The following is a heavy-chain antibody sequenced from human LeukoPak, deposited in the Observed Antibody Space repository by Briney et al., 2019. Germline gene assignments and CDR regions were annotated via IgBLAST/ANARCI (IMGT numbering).Heavy chain of an antibody. Sequence: GASVKVSCKASGYTFTYRYLHWVRQAPGQALEWMGWVTPFNGNTNYAQKFQDRVTITRDRSMSTAYMELSSLRSEDTAMYYCATPGMATIGVLAFDIWGQGTMVTVSS. J-gene: IGHJ3*02. CDR1: GYTFTYRY. CDR3: ATPGMATIGVLAFDI. CDR2: VTPFNGNT. D-gene: IGHD5-24*01. V-gene: IGHV1-45*02.